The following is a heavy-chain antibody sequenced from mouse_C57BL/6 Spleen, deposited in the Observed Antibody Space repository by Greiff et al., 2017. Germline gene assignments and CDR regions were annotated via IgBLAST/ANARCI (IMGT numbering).Heavy chain of an antibody. CDR1: GYTFTDYE. Sequence: QVQLQQSGAELVRPGASVTLSCKASGYTFTDYEMHWVKQTPVHGLEWIGAIDPETGGTAYNQKFKGKAILTADKSSSTAYMELRSLTSEDSAVYDSTRLGLTTVAVDYWGQGTTLTVSS. V-gene: IGHV1-15*01. J-gene: IGHJ2*01. CDR3: TRLGLTTVAVDY. CDR2: IDPETGGT. D-gene: IGHD1-1*01.